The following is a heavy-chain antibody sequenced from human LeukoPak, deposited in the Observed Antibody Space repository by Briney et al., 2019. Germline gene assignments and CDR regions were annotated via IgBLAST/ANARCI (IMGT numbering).Heavy chain of an antibody. Sequence: PGGSLRLSCAASGFTFSSYSVHWVRQAPGKGLEWVAIISSDGSKKYYADSVKGRFTISRDNSKNTLYLQMDSLRAEDMAVYYCARGAPMDVWGQGTTVTVSS. CDR1: GFTFSSYS. J-gene: IGHJ6*02. CDR2: ISSDGSKK. V-gene: IGHV3-30-3*01. D-gene: IGHD3-16*01. CDR3: ARGAPMDV.